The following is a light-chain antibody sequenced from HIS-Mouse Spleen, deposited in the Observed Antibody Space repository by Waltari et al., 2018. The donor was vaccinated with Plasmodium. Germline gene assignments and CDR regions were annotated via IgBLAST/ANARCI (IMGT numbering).Light chain of an antibody. CDR1: ALPKQY. CDR2: KDS. J-gene: IGLJ3*02. CDR3: QSADSSGTPNWV. Sequence: SYELTQPPSVSVSPGQTARITCSGDALPKQYAYWYQQKPGQAPVLVIYKDSERPSGIPARFSGASSGTTVTLTISGGQAEDEADYYCQSADSSGTPNWVFGGGTKLTVL. V-gene: IGLV3-25*03.